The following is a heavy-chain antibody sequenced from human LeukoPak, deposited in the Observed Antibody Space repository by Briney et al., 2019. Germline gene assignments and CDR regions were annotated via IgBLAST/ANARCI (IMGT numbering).Heavy chain of an antibody. J-gene: IGHJ4*02. CDR3: ARELLGAPTPGAY. D-gene: IGHD1-26*01. CDR1: TVSGSSGNF. CDR2: VHKSGRT. V-gene: IGHV4-4*02. Sequence: SETLSLTCALSTVSGSSGNFWSWVRQPPGEGLEWIGEVHKSGRTNYNPSLKTRVTISIDASKNQLSLELTSVTAADTAVYYCARELLGAPTPGAYWGQGTRVTVPS.